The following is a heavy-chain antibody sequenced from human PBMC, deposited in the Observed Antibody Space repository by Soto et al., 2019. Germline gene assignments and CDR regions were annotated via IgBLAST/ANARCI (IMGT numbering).Heavy chain of an antibody. J-gene: IGHJ3*02. V-gene: IGHV1-69*02. Sequence: QVQLVQSGAEVKKPGSSVKVSCKASGGTFSSYTISWVRQAPGQGLEWMGRIIPILGIANYAQKFQGRVTIAADKSTSTAYMELSSLRSEDTDVYYCAGSTGTTPDAFDIWGQGTMVTVSS. D-gene: IGHD1-1*01. CDR2: IIPILGIA. CDR3: AGSTGTTPDAFDI. CDR1: GGTFSSYT.